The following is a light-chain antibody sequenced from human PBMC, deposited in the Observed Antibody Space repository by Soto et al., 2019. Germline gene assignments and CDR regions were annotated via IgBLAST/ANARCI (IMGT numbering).Light chain of an antibody. V-gene: IGKV3-20*01. Sequence: EIVLTQSPGTLSLSPGERATLSCRASQSVRSSYLAWYQQKPGQAPRLLIYAASSRATGIPDRFSGSGSGTDFTLTISRLEPEDFAVYFCQQFVSSPYTFGQGTVLEI. CDR1: QSVRSSY. CDR2: AAS. CDR3: QQFVSSPYT. J-gene: IGKJ2*01.